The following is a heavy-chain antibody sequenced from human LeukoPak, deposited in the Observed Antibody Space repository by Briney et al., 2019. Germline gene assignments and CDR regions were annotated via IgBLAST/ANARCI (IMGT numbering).Heavy chain of an antibody. CDR3: ARLVRGRNWFDP. V-gene: IGHV4-59*12. J-gene: IGHJ5*02. D-gene: IGHD3-10*01. CDR1: GGSISSYY. Sequence: SETLSLTCTVSGGSISSYYWSWIRQPPGKGLGWIGYIYYSGSTNYNPSLKSRVTISVDTSKNQFSLKLSSVTAADTAVYYCARLVRGRNWFDPWGQGTLVTVSS. CDR2: IYYSGST.